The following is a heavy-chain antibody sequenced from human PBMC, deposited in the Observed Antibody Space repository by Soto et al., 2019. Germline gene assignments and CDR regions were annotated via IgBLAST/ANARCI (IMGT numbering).Heavy chain of an antibody. D-gene: IGHD6-19*01. Sequence: QVQLVQSGAEVKKPGASVKVSCKASGYTFTSYYMHWVRQAPGQGLEWMGIINPSGGSTSYAQKFQGRVTMTRDTSTSTVYMELSSLRSEDTAVYYCARDPQYSSGWASGRELYFDYWGQGTLVTVSS. CDR2: INPSGGST. CDR3: ARDPQYSSGWASGRELYFDY. V-gene: IGHV1-46*01. CDR1: GYTFTSYY. J-gene: IGHJ4*02.